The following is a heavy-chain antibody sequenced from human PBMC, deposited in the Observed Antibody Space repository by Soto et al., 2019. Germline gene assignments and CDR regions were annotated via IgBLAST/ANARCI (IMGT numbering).Heavy chain of an antibody. J-gene: IGHJ4*02. Sequence: PSETLSLTCAVSGDSIKNRDCWNWVRQLPAEGLEWIGQLSHSGSANYNPALTNRVTISVDKSKHHFSLKVTSVTAADTAVYYCAARHFWSGPWTDRRLDDWGQGTLVTVSS. V-gene: IGHV4-4*02. CDR3: AARHFWSGPWTDRRLDD. CDR1: GDSIKNRDC. CDR2: LSHSGSA. D-gene: IGHD3-3*02.